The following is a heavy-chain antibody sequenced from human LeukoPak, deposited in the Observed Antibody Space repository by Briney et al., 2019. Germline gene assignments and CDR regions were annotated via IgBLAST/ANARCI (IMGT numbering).Heavy chain of an antibody. CDR3: AREVLWFGELLAPFGY. D-gene: IGHD3-10*01. V-gene: IGHV3-7*03. J-gene: IGHJ4*02. CDR1: EFGFSTYW. CDR2: IKQDGSEK. Sequence: GGSRRLSCTGSEFGFSTYWMIWFGKVPGKGLKWVASIKQDGSEKYYVDSVKGRFTISRDNAKNSLYLQMNSLRAEDTAVYYCAREVLWFGELLAPFGYWGQGTLVTVSS.